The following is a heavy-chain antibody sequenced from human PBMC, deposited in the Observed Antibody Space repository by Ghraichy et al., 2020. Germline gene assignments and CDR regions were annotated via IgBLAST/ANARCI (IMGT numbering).Heavy chain of an antibody. CDR1: GFTFSSYA. CDR3: AKARAYYYDSSGNNQGVYYFDY. Sequence: GGSLRLSCAASGFTFSSYAMSWVRQAPGKGLEWVSGISGSGGSTFYADSVKGRFTISRDNSKNTLYLQMNSLRAEDTAVYYCAKARAYYYDSSGNNQGVYYFDYWGQGNLVTVSS. D-gene: IGHD3-22*01. J-gene: IGHJ4*02. V-gene: IGHV3-23*01. CDR2: ISGSGGST.